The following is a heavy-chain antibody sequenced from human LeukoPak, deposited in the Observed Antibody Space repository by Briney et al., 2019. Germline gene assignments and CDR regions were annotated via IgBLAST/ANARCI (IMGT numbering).Heavy chain of an antibody. J-gene: IGHJ4*02. CDR2: IIPILGIT. V-gene: IGHV1-69*04. CDR3: ARDLVLCCSSTSCSVAPSAY. Sequence: GASVKVSCKASGGTFSSYAISWVRQAPGQGLEWMGRIIPILGITTYAQKFQGRVTITADKSTSTAYMELSSLRSDDTAVYYCARDLVLCCSSTSCSVAPSAYWGQGTLVTVSS. CDR1: GGTFSSYA. D-gene: IGHD2-2*01.